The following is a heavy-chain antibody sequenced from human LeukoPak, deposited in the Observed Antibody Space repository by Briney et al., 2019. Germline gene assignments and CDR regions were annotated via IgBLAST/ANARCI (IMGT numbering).Heavy chain of an antibody. V-gene: IGHV4-39*07. Sequence: PSETLSLTCTVSGGSLSSSSYYWGWIRQPPGTGLEWLGYIYYSGSTYYNPSLKSRVTISVDTSKNQFSLKLSSVTAADTAVYYCARDYYDSSGYWFDYWGQGTLVTVSS. CDR2: IYYSGST. CDR1: GGSLSSSSYY. CDR3: ARDYYDSSGYWFDY. J-gene: IGHJ4*02. D-gene: IGHD3-22*01.